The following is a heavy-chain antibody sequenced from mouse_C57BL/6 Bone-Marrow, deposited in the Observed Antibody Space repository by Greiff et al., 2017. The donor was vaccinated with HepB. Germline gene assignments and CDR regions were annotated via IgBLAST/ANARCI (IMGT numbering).Heavy chain of an antibody. CDR3: ARDKGLRDCYFDV. J-gene: IGHJ1*03. V-gene: IGHV7-1*01. CDR2: SRNKANDYTT. D-gene: IGHD2-4*01. Sequence: DVHLVESGGGLVQSGRSLRLSCATSGFTFSDFYMEWVRQAPGKGLEWIAASRNKANDYTTEYSASVQGRFIVYRDTSQSFLYLQMNALRAEDTAFYYCARDKGLRDCYFDVWGTGTTVTVSS. CDR1: GFTFSDFY.